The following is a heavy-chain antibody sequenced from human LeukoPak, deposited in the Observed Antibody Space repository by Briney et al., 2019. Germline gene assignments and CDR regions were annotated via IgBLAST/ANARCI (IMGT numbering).Heavy chain of an antibody. Sequence: ASLKLSCKASGYTFTGYYIHWVRQAPGQGLEWMGWIKPNSGGTNYAQKFQGRVTMTRDTSISTAYMELSRLRSDATDLYYCASDRGYCNSTSCLLDVWGKGTTVTVSS. D-gene: IGHD2-2*01. CDR2: IKPNSGGT. CDR1: GYTFTGYY. V-gene: IGHV1-2*02. CDR3: ASDRGYCNSTSCLLDV. J-gene: IGHJ6*04.